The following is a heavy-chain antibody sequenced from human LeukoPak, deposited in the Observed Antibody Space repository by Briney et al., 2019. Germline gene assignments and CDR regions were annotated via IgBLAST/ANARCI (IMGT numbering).Heavy chain of an antibody. V-gene: IGHV3-23*01. CDR2: ITGYGAT. J-gene: IGHJ5*02. CDR3: AKGAAAGKVDWFDP. Sequence: GGSLRLFCAASGFTFSNFVMMWVRQAPGTGLQWVSTITGYGATFYADSVRGRFTIFRDTSMNTLFLQMNSLGAEDTAVYYCAKGAAAGKVDWFDPWGQGTLVTVSS. D-gene: IGHD6-13*01. CDR1: GFTFSNFV.